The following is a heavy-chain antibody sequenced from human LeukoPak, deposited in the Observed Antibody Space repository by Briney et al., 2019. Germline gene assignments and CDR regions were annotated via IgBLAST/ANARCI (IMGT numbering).Heavy chain of an antibody. D-gene: IGHD3-10*01. CDR1: GYXLTELS. CDR2: FDPEDGET. Sequence: ASVKVSCTVSGYXLTELSMHWVRQAPGKGLEWMGGFDPEDGETIYAQKFQGRVTMTEDTSTDTAYMALSSLRSEDTAVYYCAILWFGELLYAYWGQGTLVTVSS. V-gene: IGHV1-24*01. CDR3: AILWFGELLYAY. J-gene: IGHJ4*02.